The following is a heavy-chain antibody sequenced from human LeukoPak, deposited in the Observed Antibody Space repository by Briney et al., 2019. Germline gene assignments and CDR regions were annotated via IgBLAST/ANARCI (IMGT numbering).Heavy chain of an antibody. CDR2: INSNGDDT. D-gene: IGHD1-26*01. J-gene: IGHJ4*02. CDR3: ARDPGRSPDY. Sequence: PGGSLRLSCAASGFTFSHYSMHWVRPAPGKGLEYVSAINSNGDDTYYANSVKGRFTISRGNSKNTLYLQMGSLRAEDMAVYYCARDPGRSPDYWGQGTLVTVSS. CDR1: GFTFSHYS. V-gene: IGHV3-64*01.